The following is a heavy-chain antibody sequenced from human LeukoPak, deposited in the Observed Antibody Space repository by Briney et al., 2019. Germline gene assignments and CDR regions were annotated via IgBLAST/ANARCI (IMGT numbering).Heavy chain of an antibody. Sequence: GGSLRLSCAASGFTFDDYAMHWVRQAPGKGLEWISYISGSGTTIYSADSLKGRFTISRDNAKNSLFLQMSSLRAEDTAVYYCARRTGHSYFDYWGQGTLVTVSS. CDR1: GFTFDDYA. CDR3: ARRTGHSYFDY. V-gene: IGHV3-11*01. J-gene: IGHJ4*02. CDR2: ISGSGTTI. D-gene: IGHD1-14*01.